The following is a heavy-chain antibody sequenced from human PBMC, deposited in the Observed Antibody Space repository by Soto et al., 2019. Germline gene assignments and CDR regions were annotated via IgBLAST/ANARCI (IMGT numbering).Heavy chain of an antibody. J-gene: IGHJ2*01. CDR2: IHPRDSDT. CDR3: ARQHYDFWSGSDIGSSYFDF. Sequence: GEPLKISCKASGYYFTDYWIGWVRQMPGKGLEWMGIIHPRDSDTKYSPSFQGHVTFSVDTSISTAFLQWNSLKASDSAIYYCARQHYDFWSGSDIGSSYFDFWGRGTQVTVSS. CDR1: GYYFTDYW. D-gene: IGHD3-3*01. V-gene: IGHV5-51*01.